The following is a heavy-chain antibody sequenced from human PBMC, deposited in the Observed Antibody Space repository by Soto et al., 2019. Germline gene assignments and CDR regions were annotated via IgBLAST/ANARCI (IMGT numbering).Heavy chain of an antibody. Sequence: QVQLEQSGAEVKKPGASVKVSCKASGYTLTNHYIHWVRQGPGQGPEWMGTINPSGGKTDYAQKFKGRVTLTSDTPTRTVYMELRSLRSEDTAIYYCARDEYHYGSGSSYSTLDDWGQGTLVTVSS. CDR1: GYTLTNHY. V-gene: IGHV1-46*01. J-gene: IGHJ4*02. D-gene: IGHD3-10*01. CDR3: ARDEYHYGSGSSYSTLDD. CDR2: INPSGGKT.